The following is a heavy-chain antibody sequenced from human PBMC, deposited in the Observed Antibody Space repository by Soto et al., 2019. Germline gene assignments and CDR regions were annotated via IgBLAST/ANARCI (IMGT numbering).Heavy chain of an antibody. CDR1: DVSISSYY. CDR2: IYYSGST. CDR3: ARRYVDTAMEGGYNWFDP. V-gene: IGHV4-59*01. D-gene: IGHD5-18*01. Sequence: PSETLSLTCTVSDVSISSYYWSWIRQAPGKGLEWIGYIYYSGSTNYNPSLKSRVTISVDTSKNQFSLKLSSVTAADTAVDYCARRYVDTAMEGGYNWFDPWGQGTLVTVSS. J-gene: IGHJ5*02.